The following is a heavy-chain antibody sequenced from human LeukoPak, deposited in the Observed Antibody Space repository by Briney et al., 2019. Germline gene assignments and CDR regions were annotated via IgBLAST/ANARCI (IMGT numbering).Heavy chain of an antibody. CDR1: GFTFSSYW. Sequence: GGSLRLSRAASGFTFSSYWMHWVRQAPGKGLVWVSYISGDGSSTTYADSVKGRFTISRDNAKNTLDLQMNSLRAQDTAVYYCARGGWGTVIDYWAQGTLVTVSS. V-gene: IGHV3-74*01. J-gene: IGHJ4*02. CDR3: ARGGWGTVIDY. CDR2: ISGDGSST. D-gene: IGHD1-7*01.